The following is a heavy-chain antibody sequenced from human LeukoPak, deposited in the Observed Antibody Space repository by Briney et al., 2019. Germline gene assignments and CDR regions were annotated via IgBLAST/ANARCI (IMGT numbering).Heavy chain of an antibody. CDR2: ISGHDGGT. J-gene: IGHJ4*02. D-gene: IGHD6-19*01. V-gene: IGHV3-23*01. CDR3: AKERRTVAGTVCDY. CDR1: GFTFSSYA. Sequence: GGSLRLSCAASGFTFSSYAMSWVRQAPGKGLEWVLGISGHDGGTYYADSVKGRFSISRDNSKNTLYLQVNSLRAEDTAVYYCAKERRTVAGTVCDYWGQGTLVTVSS.